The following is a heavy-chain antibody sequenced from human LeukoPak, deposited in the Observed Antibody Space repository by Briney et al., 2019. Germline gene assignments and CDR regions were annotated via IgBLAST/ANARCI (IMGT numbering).Heavy chain of an antibody. J-gene: IGHJ4*02. CDR3: TGYRSESSGYWEY. Sequence: GGSLRLSCAASGFTFSSYGMSWVRQAPGKGLEWVSSISSSSSYIYYADSVKGRFTISRDNAKNSLYLQMNSLKTEDTAIYYCTGYRSESSGYWEYWGQGTLVTVSS. D-gene: IGHD3-22*01. CDR1: GFTFSSYG. V-gene: IGHV3-21*04. CDR2: ISSSSSYI.